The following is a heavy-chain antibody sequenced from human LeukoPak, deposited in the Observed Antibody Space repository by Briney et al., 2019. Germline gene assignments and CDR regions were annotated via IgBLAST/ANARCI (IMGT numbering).Heavy chain of an antibody. Sequence: PGGSLRLSCAASGFTFSSYWMSWIRQPPGKGLEWIGYIYYSGSTNYNPSLKSRVTISVDTSKNQFSLKLSSVTAADTAVYYCARSKSHYDILTGYTLGTFDIWGQGTMVTVSS. J-gene: IGHJ3*02. CDR3: ARSKSHYDILTGYTLGTFDI. CDR2: IYYSGST. V-gene: IGHV4-59*08. D-gene: IGHD3-9*01. CDR1: GFTFSSYW.